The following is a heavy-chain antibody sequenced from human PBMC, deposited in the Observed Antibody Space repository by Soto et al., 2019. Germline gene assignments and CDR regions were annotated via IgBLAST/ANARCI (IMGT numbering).Heavy chain of an antibody. V-gene: IGHV3-15*05. CDR2: IKSKTDGGTV. CDR3: TTAESPAVSYFFDY. D-gene: IGHD3-16*02. CDR1: GFTFSNAW. J-gene: IGHJ4*02. Sequence: PGGSLRLSCAASGFTFSNAWMSWVRQAPGKGLEWVGRIKSKTDGGTVDYAGPVKGRFTISRDDSKNTLYVQMNSLKTEDTAVYYCTTAESPAVSYFFDYWGQGTLGTVSS.